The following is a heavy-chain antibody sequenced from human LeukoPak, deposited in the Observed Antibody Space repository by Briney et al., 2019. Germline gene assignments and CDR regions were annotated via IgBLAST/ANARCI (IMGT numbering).Heavy chain of an antibody. D-gene: IGHD6-13*01. CDR3: ARDRLGGLGIAAAGTPFRYYYYGMDV. J-gene: IGHJ6*02. CDR1: GFSFSSYS. Sequence: GGSLRLSCAASGFSFSSYSMNWVRQAPGKGLEWVSCISSSSSYIYYADSVKGRYTISRDNAKNSLYLQMNSLRAEDTAVYYCARDRLGGLGIAAAGTPFRYYYYGMDVWGQGTTVTVSS. V-gene: IGHV3-21*01. CDR2: ISSSSSYI.